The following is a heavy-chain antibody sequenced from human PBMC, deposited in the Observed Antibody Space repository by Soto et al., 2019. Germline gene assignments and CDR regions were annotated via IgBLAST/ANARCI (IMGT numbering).Heavy chain of an antibody. Sequence: EVQLVESGGGLVQPGRSLRLSCAASGFTFDDYAMHWVRQAPGKGLEWVSGISWNSGSIGYADSVKGRFTISRDNAKNSLYLQMNSLRAEDTALYYCAKGGGSGSYYYYYYIDVWGKGTTVTVSS. J-gene: IGHJ6*03. V-gene: IGHV3-9*01. CDR1: GFTFDDYA. CDR3: AKGGGSGSYYYYYYIDV. CDR2: ISWNSGSI. D-gene: IGHD3-10*01.